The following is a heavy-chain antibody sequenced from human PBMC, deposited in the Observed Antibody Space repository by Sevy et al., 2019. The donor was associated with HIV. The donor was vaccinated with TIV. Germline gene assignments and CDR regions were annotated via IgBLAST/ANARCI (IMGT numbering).Heavy chain of an antibody. Sequence: GGSLRLSCAASGFSFRDHAMHWVRQVPGKGLEWVSGISWNSRNIGYADSVKGRFTISRDNAKNLVFMQMNSPRPEDTALYDCATDINRGCDGLNCYRYYYYFYGLDAWGQGTTVTVSS. V-gene: IGHV3-9*01. D-gene: IGHD2-21*02. J-gene: IGHJ6*02. CDR1: GFSFRDHA. CDR2: ISWNSRNI. CDR3: ATDINRGCDGLNCYRYYYYFYGLDA.